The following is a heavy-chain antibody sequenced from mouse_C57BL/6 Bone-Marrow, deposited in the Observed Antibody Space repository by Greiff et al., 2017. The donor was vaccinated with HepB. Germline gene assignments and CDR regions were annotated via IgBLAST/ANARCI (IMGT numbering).Heavy chain of an antibody. CDR1: GFSFNTYA. V-gene: IGHV10-1*01. Sequence: EVKLQESGGGLVQPKGSLKLSCAASGFSFNTYAMNWVRQAPGKGLEWVARIRSKSNNYATYYADSVKDRFTISRDDSESMLYLQMNNLKTEDTAMYYCVRRGNDYDDYAMDYWGQGTSVTVSS. J-gene: IGHJ4*01. CDR2: IRSKSNNYAT. D-gene: IGHD2-4*01. CDR3: VRRGNDYDDYAMDY.